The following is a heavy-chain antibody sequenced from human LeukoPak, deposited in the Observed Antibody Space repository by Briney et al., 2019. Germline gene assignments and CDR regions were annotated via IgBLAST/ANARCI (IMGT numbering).Heavy chain of an antibody. CDR2: ISGSGGST. CDR1: GFTFNDYY. V-gene: IGHV3-23*01. Sequence: GGSLRLSCAASGFTFNDYYMSWIRQAPGKGLEWVSAISGSGGSTYYTDSVKGRFTISRDNSKNTLYLQMNSLRAEDTAVYYCAKVVAGQNWFDPWGQGTLVTVSS. CDR3: AKVVAGQNWFDP. J-gene: IGHJ5*02. D-gene: IGHD2-15*01.